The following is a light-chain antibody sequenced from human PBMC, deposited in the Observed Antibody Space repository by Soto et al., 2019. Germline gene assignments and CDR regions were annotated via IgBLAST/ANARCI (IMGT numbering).Light chain of an antibody. CDR3: QTWGTGIQV. V-gene: IGLV4-69*01. J-gene: IGLJ1*01. Sequence: QSVLTQSPSASASLGASVKLTCTLSSGHNSYAIAWHQQQPEKGPRYLMKLNSDGSHSKGDGIPDRFSGSSSGAERYLTISRLQSEDEADYYCQTWGTGIQVFGTGTKLTVL. CDR1: SGHNSYA. CDR2: LNSDGSH.